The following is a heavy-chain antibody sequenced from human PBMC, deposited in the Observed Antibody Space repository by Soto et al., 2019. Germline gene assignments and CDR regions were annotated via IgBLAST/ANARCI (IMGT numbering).Heavy chain of an antibody. CDR3: ARAVAGNNWFDP. V-gene: IGHV1-3*01. D-gene: IGHD6-19*01. J-gene: IGHJ5*02. Sequence: ASVKVSCKASGYTFTSYAMHWVRQAPGQRLEWMGWINAGNGNTKYSQKFQGRVTITRDTSASTAYMELSSLRSEDTAVYYCARAVAGNNWFDPWGQGTLVTVSS. CDR2: INAGNGNT. CDR1: GYTFTSYA.